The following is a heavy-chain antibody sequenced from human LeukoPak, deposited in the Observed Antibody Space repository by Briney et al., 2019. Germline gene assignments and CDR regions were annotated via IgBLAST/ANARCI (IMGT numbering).Heavy chain of an antibody. CDR3: ARVHYDILTGYMYGIDY. CDR2: IWYDGSNK. Sequence: GGSLRLSCAASGFTFSSYGMHWVRQAPGKGLEWVAVIWYDGSNKYYADSVKGRFTISRDNSKNTLYLRMNSLRAEDTAVYYCARVHYDILTGYMYGIDYWGQGTLVTVSS. V-gene: IGHV3-33*01. J-gene: IGHJ4*02. CDR1: GFTFSSYG. D-gene: IGHD3-9*01.